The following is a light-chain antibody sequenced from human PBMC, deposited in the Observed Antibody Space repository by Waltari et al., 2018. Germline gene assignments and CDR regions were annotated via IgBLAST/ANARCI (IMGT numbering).Light chain of an antibody. CDR3: QQSRQWPRRT. CDR1: ESVGTD. CDR2: FGS. J-gene: IGKJ2*01. Sequence: EIVMTQSPVTMSVSPGGGVTLSCTASESVGTDVAWYRHKPGQPPRLLIYFGSTRATGVPARISGSGSGTDFSLTISSLESEDFAFYYCQQSRQWPRRTFGQGTKLE. V-gene: IGKV3D-15*01.